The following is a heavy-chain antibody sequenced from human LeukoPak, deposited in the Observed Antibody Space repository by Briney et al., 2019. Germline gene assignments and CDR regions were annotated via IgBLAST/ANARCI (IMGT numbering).Heavy chain of an antibody. V-gene: IGHV3-30*04. CDR1: GFTFSSYA. CDR2: ISYDGSNK. J-gene: IGHJ4*02. Sequence: GGSLRLSCAAPGFTFSSYAMHWVRQAPGKGLEWVAVISYDGSNKYYADSVKGRFTISRDNSKNTLYLQMNSLRAEDTAVYYCARVGFENYDFWCGYYSPSSYFDYWGQGTLVTVSS. D-gene: IGHD3-3*01. CDR3: ARVGFENYDFWCGYYSPSSYFDY.